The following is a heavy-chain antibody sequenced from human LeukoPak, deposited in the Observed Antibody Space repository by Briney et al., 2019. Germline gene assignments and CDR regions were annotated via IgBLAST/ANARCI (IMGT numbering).Heavy chain of an antibody. D-gene: IGHD3-10*01. J-gene: IGHJ4*02. CDR2: ISHTGGYT. CDR3: AKKGGSGNYYNHFDY. CDR1: GFTFGNYA. V-gene: IGHV3-23*01. Sequence: GGSLRLSCAASGFTFGNYAMSWVRQAPGKGLEWVSAISHTGGYTYYADSVKGWFTISRDNSKHTLYLQMNNLRAEDTAVYYCAKKGGSGNYYNHFDYWGQGTLVTVSS.